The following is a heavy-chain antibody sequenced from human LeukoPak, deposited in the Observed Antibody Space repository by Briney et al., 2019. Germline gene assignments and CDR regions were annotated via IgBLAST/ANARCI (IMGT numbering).Heavy chain of an antibody. V-gene: IGHV1-18*01. J-gene: IGHJ4*02. D-gene: IGHD3-10*01. CDR1: GYTFTSYG. CDR2: ISAYNGNT. Sequence: ASVTVSCKASGYTFTSYGISWVRQAPGQGLEWMGWISAYNGNTNYAQKLQGRVTMTTDTSTSTAYMELRSLRSDDTAVYYCAKNSLELFPKFHFYLRGQGTLVTVSS. CDR3: AKNSLELFPKFHFYL.